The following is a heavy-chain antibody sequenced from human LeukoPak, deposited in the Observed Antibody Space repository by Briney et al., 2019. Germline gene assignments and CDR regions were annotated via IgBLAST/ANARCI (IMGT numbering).Heavy chain of an antibody. J-gene: IGHJ4*02. Sequence: PSETLSLTCTVSGGSISSSSYYWGWIRQPPGKGLEWIGSIYYSGSTYYNPSLKSRVTISVDTSKNQFSLKLSSVTAADTAVYYCARGPVGRGDYWGQGTLVTVSS. CDR2: IYYSGST. D-gene: IGHD2-15*01. CDR3: ARGPVGRGDY. V-gene: IGHV4-39*01. CDR1: GGSISSSSYY.